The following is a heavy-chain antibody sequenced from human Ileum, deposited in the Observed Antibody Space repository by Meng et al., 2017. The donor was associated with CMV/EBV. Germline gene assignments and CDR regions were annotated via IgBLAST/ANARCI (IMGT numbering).Heavy chain of an antibody. Sequence: ASVKVSCKASGYTFTSYGISWVRQAPGQGLEWMGWINPSSGDTKFAEKFRDRVTMTRDLSTNTAYMEVSSLRADDTAVYFCARDKCGADCQLGLFDSWGLGTLVTVSS. J-gene: IGHJ5*01. D-gene: IGHD2-21*01. CDR2: INPSSGDT. CDR3: ARDKCGADCQLGLFDS. V-gene: IGHV1-18*01. CDR1: GYTFTSYG.